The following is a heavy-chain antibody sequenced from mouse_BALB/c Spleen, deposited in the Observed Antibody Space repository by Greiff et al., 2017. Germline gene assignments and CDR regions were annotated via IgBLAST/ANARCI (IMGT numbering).Heavy chain of an antibody. V-gene: IGHV5-6-4*01. CDR2: ISSGGSYT. Sequence: EVKLVESGGGLVKPGGSLKLSCAASGFTFSSYTMSWVRQTPEKRLEWVATISSGGSYTYYPDSVKGRFTISRDNAKNTLYLQMSSLKSEDTAMYYCTREPTMTLSWFAYWGQGTLVTVSA. J-gene: IGHJ3*01. D-gene: IGHD2-10*01. CDR3: TREPTMTLSWFAY. CDR1: GFTFSSYT.